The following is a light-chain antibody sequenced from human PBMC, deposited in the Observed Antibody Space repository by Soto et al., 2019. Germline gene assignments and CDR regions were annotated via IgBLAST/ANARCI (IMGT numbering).Light chain of an antibody. J-gene: IGKJ3*01. V-gene: IGKV4-1*01. CDR3: QQYYTTIPT. CDR2: WAS. Sequence: IVMTQSPDSLAVSLGERATINCKSSQSVLYSSNNKNYLAWYQQKPGQPPKLLIYWASTRESGVPDRFSGSGSGTDFTLTISSLQAEDVAVYYCQQYYTTIPTFGPGTKVDIK. CDR1: QSVLYSSNNKNY.